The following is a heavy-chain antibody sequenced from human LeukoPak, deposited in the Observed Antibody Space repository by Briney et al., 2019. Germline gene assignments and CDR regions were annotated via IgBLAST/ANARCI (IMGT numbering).Heavy chain of an antibody. J-gene: IGHJ4*02. CDR1: GYTFTSYG. Sequence: ASVKVSCKASGYTFTSYGISWVRQAPGQGLEWMGWISTYNGNTNYAQRLQGRVTMTTDTSTSTAYMDLSSLRSDDTAVYFCASGPTTVPTIWGQGTLVTVSS. D-gene: IGHD4-17*01. CDR3: ASGPTTVPTI. CDR2: ISTYNGNT. V-gene: IGHV1-18*01.